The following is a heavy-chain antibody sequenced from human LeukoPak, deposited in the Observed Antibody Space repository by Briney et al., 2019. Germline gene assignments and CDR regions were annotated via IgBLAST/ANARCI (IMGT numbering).Heavy chain of an antibody. CDR3: ARDRDYVWGGYPPDY. V-gene: IGHV3-30-3*01. CDR2: ISYDGSNK. CDR1: GFTFSSYA. J-gene: IGHJ4*02. Sequence: GGSLRLSCAASGFTFSSYAMHWVRQAPGKGLEWVAVISYDGSNKYYADSVKGRFTISRDNSKNTLYLQMNSLRAEDTAVYYCARDRDYVWGGYPPDYWGQGTLVTVSS. D-gene: IGHD3-16*02.